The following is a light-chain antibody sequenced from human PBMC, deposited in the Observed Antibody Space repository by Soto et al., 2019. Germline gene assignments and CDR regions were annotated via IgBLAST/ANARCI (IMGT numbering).Light chain of an antibody. J-gene: IGKJ4*01. CDR1: QAIYNY. CDR2: VAS. V-gene: IGKV1-27*01. CDR3: QKFSAVPT. Sequence: DLQMTQSPSSLSASVGDRVTITCRASQAIYNYLAWYQQKPGKVPTLLISVASTLQSGVPSRFSGSGSGTDFTLTISSLQPEDVATYYCQKFSAVPTFGGGTKVEI.